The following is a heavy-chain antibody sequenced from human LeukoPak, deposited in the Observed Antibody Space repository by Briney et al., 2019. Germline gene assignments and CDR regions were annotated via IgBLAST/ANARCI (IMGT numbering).Heavy chain of an antibody. V-gene: IGHV3-23*01. CDR1: GVTFSSYA. CDR2: ISGSGGTT. CDR3: ANDFDGFDY. D-gene: IGHD3-9*01. Sequence: GGTLRLSCAASGVTFSSYAMSWVRQAPGKGLEWVSAISGSGGTTYYADPAKGGFTLSRDNSKNTLYLQWNSPREEDRAVSYSANDFDGFDYWGQGAMVTVSS. J-gene: IGHJ4*02.